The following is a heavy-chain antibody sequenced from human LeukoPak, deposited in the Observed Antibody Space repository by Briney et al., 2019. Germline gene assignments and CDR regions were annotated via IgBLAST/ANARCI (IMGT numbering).Heavy chain of an antibody. CDR3: ASGTTILDAFDI. J-gene: IGHJ3*02. V-gene: IGHV4-34*01. D-gene: IGHD5-12*01. CDR2: INHSGST. Sequence: SETLSLTCAVYGGSFSGYHWSWIRQPPGKGLEWIGEINHSGSTNYNPSLKSRVTISVDTSKNQFSLKLSSVTAADTAVYYCASGTTILDAFDIWGQGTMVTVSS. CDR1: GGSFSGYH.